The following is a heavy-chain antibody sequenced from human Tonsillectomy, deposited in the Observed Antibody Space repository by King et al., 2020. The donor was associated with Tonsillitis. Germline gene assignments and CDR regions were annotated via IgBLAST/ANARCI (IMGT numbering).Heavy chain of an antibody. V-gene: IGHV3-30*01. D-gene: IGHD4-17*01. CDR2: ISYDGSNK. Sequence: QVQLVESGGGVVQPGKSLRLSCAASGFTFSNYPMHWVRQAPGKGLEWVAVISYDGSNKYYADSVKGRFTISRDNSKNTLYLQMNSLRAEDTAVYYCARDSPYGDLEYFQHWVQG. J-gene: IGHJ1*01. CDR3: ARDSPYGDLEYFQH. CDR1: GFTFSNYP.